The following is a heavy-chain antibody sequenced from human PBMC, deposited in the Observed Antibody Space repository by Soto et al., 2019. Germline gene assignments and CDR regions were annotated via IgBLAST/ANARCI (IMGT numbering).Heavy chain of an antibody. D-gene: IGHD3-3*01. CDR1: GFTFSSYA. Sequence: EVQLLESGGGLVQPGGSLRLSCAASGFTFSSYAMSWVRQAPGKGLEWVSTISGSGGSTYHADSVKGRLTISRDNSQNTLYLQMNGLTAEDTAIYYCAKRWGDRFLEPRDYFDYWGQGTLVTVSS. CDR3: AKRWGDRFLEPRDYFDY. J-gene: IGHJ4*02. CDR2: ISGSGGST. V-gene: IGHV3-23*01.